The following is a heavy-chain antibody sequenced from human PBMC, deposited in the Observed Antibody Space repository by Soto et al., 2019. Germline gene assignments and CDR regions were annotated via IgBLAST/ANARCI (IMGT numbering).Heavy chain of an antibody. V-gene: IGHV3-23*01. J-gene: IGHJ4*02. CDR2: ISGSGGST. CDR1: GFTFSSYA. D-gene: IGHD3-3*01. CDR3: AKDPSYGFWSGSDY. Sequence: GGSLRLSCAASGFTFSSYAMSWVRQAPGKGLEWVSAISGSGGSTYYADSVKGRFTISRDNSKNTLYLQMNSLRAEDTAVYYCAKDPSYGFWSGSDYWGQGTLVTVSS.